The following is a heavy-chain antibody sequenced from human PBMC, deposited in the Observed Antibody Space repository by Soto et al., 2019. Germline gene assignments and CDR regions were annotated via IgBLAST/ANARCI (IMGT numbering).Heavy chain of an antibody. CDR1: GFTFISYG. D-gene: IGHD6-19*01. Sequence: GGSLRLSCAASGFTFISYGMHLVRQAPGKGLEWVAVIWYDGSSKYYADSVKGRFTISRDNSKNTLYLQMNSLRAEDTAVYYCARGGIAVNPLPPWFDPWGQGT. J-gene: IGHJ5*02. V-gene: IGHV3-33*01. CDR2: IWYDGSSK. CDR3: ARGGIAVNPLPPWFDP.